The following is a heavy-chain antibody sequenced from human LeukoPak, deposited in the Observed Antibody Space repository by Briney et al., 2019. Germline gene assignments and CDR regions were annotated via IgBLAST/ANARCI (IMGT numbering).Heavy chain of an antibody. Sequence: PSETLSLTCTVSIGSIGNDYWSWLRQSLGKGLEWIAYGHHSESPNYNPSLKSRVTISVGRSNNRFSLQLSPVTAADTAVYYCARENKGTVHDSTAAFHYWGQGTLVTVSS. J-gene: IGHJ4*02. CDR3: ARENKGTVHDSTAAFHY. CDR2: GHHSESP. V-gene: IGHV4-59*01. CDR1: IGSIGNDY. D-gene: IGHD1-7*01.